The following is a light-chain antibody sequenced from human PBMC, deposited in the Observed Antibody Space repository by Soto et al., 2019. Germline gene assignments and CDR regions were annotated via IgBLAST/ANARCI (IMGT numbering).Light chain of an antibody. CDR3: QKYNSAALT. CDR1: LPISNY. V-gene: IGKV1-27*01. Sequence: DIQMTQSPSSLSASVGDRVTITCRASLPISNYLAWYQQKPGKIPNLMIYAASTLQAGVPSRFSGSGSVTAFNLTIRSMQTEDVADYYCQKYNSAALTFGGGTKVDIK. J-gene: IGKJ4*01. CDR2: AAS.